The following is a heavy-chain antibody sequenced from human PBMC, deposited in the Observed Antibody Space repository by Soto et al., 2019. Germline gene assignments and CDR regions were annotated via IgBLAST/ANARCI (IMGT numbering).Heavy chain of an antibody. CDR3: ASGREDTAMGRFDP. D-gene: IGHD5-18*01. Sequence: QVQLVQSGAEVKKPGASVKVSCKASGYTFTSYYMHWVRQAPGQGLEWMGIINPSGGSTSYAQKFQGRVTMSRDTPPSTVYMELSSLRSEDTAVYYCASGREDTAMGRFDPWGQGTLVTVSS. CDR1: GYTFTSYY. CDR2: INPSGGST. V-gene: IGHV1-46*03. J-gene: IGHJ5*02.